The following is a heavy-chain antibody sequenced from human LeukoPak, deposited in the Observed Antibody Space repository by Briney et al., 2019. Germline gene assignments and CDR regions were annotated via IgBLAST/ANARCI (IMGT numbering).Heavy chain of an antibody. CDR3: AKAWSRSLFDY. D-gene: IGHD4-17*01. CDR2: ISYDGSNK. V-gene: IGHV3-30*18. Sequence: GGSLRLSCAASAFTFSSYGMHWVRQAPGKGLEWVAVISYDGSNKYYADSVKGRFTISRDNSKNTLYLQMNSLRAEDTAVYYCAKAWSRSLFDYWGQGTLVTVSS. CDR1: AFTFSSYG. J-gene: IGHJ4*02.